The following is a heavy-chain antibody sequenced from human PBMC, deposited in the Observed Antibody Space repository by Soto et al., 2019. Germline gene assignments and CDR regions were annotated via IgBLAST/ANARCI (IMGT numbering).Heavy chain of an antibody. J-gene: IGHJ6*02. CDR2: ISYDGSNK. CDR1: GFTFSSYG. V-gene: IGHV3-30*18. Sequence: GWSLRLSCAASGFTFSSYGMHWVRQAPGKGLEWVAVISYDGSNKYYAGSVKGRFTISRDNSKNTLYLQMNSLRAEDTAVYYCAKDGGRAWISRRTEAPTLYGMDVWGQGTTVTVSS. D-gene: IGHD3-16*01. CDR3: AKDGGRAWISRRTEAPTLYGMDV.